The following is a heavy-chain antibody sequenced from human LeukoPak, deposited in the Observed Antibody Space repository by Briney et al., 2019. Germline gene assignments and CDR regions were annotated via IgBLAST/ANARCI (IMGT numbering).Heavy chain of an antibody. V-gene: IGHV1-46*01. Sequence: GASVKVSCKASGYTFTSYYMHWVRQAPGQGLEWMGLINPTGGSTGYAQKFQGRVTMTRNTSISTAYMELSSLRSEDTAVYYCARRTIHSSSWYPGSYYYMDVWGKGTTVTISS. J-gene: IGHJ6*03. CDR2: INPTGGST. CDR1: GYTFTSYY. CDR3: ARRTIHSSSWYPGSYYYMDV. D-gene: IGHD6-13*01.